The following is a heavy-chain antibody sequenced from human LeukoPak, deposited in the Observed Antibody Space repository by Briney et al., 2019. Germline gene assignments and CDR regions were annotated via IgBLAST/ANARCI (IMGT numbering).Heavy chain of an antibody. CDR3: ARPLYKILTGYQYDAFYI. Sequence: PEASVKVSCKASGYTFTNYGISWVRQAPGQGLEWMGWISAYNGNTNYAQKLQGRVTMTTDTSTSTAYMELRSLRSDDTAVYYCARPLYKILTGYQYDAFYIWGQGTMVTVSS. D-gene: IGHD3-9*01. J-gene: IGHJ3*02. CDR2: ISAYNGNT. V-gene: IGHV1-18*01. CDR1: GYTFTNYG.